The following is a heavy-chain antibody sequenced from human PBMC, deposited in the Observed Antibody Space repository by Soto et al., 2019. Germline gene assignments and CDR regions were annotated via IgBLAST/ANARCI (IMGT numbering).Heavy chain of an antibody. CDR3: ARDGLDYYDSSGQAPFDY. D-gene: IGHD3-22*01. CDR1: GYTFTSYG. Sequence: ASVKVSCKASGYTFTSYGISWVRQAPGQGLEWMGWISAYNGNTNYAQKLQGRVTMTTDTSTCTAYMELRSLRSDDTAVYYCARDGLDYYDSSGQAPFDYWGQGTLVTVSS. CDR2: ISAYNGNT. V-gene: IGHV1-18*01. J-gene: IGHJ4*02.